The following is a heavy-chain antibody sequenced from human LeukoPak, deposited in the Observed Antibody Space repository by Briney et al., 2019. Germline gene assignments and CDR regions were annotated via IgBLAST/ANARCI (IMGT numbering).Heavy chain of an antibody. J-gene: IGHJ3*02. CDR1: GYTFTGYC. D-gene: IGHD5-18*01. V-gene: IGHV1-2*02. Sequence: ASVKVSCKASGYTFTGYCMHWVRQAPGQGLEWMGWINPNSGGTNYAQKFQGRVTMTRDTSISTAYMELSRLRSDDTAVYYCAREDTAMVIAFDIWGQGTMVTVSS. CDR3: AREDTAMVIAFDI. CDR2: INPNSGGT.